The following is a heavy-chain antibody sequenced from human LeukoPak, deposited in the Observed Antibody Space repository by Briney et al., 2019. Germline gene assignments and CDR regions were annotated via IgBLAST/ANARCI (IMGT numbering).Heavy chain of an antibody. Sequence: SVKVSCKASGGTFSSYAISWVRQAPGQGLEWMGGIIPIFGTANYAQKFQGRVTITADESTSTAYMELSSLRSEDTAVYYCARALRGGAGYYYYMDVWGKGTTVTVSS. J-gene: IGHJ6*03. V-gene: IGHV1-69*01. CDR2: IIPIFGTA. D-gene: IGHD1-26*01. CDR1: GGTFSSYA. CDR3: ARALRGGAGYYYYMDV.